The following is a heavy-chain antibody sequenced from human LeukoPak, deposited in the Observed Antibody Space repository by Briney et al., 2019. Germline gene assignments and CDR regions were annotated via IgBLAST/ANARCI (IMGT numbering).Heavy chain of an antibody. J-gene: IGHJ6*03. V-gene: IGHV3-30*01. Sequence: AGSLRLSCSASGFTFSSYAMHWVRQAPGQGLEWVAVISYDGSNKYYADSVKGRFTISRDNSKNTLYLQMNSLRAEDTAVYYCARSSYYYYYMDVWGKGTTVTVSS. CDR2: ISYDGSNK. CDR1: GFTFSSYA. CDR3: ARSSYYYYYMDV.